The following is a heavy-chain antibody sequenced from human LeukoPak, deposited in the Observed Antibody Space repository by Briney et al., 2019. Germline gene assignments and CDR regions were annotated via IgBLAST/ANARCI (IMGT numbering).Heavy chain of an antibody. CDR1: GFTFSSYA. V-gene: IGHV3-30*04. D-gene: IGHD3-3*01. CDR3: AKIHLGNYDFWSGSYYYYGMDV. J-gene: IGHJ6*02. CDR2: ISYDGSNK. Sequence: GGSLRLSCAASGFTFSSYAMHWVRQAPGKGLEWVAVISYDGSNKYYADSVKGRFTISRDNSKNTLYLQMNSLRAEDTAVYYCAKIHLGNYDFWSGSYYYYGMDVWGQGTTVTVSS.